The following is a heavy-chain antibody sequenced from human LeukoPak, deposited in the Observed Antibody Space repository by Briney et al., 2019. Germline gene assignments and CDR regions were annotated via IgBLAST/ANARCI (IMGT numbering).Heavy chain of an antibody. CDR1: GYIFSNYW. Sequence: GDSLKISCKASGYIFSNYWITWVRQMPGKGLDWLGIIYPGDSQTRSRPPFQAQFTISADRSIRTSYLHWRSLKASDSAIYYCARHEIGGDRSSWYLSWGQGTLVTVSS. CDR2: IYPGDSQT. D-gene: IGHD6-13*01. CDR3: ARHEIGGDRSSWYLS. V-gene: IGHV5-51*01. J-gene: IGHJ1*01.